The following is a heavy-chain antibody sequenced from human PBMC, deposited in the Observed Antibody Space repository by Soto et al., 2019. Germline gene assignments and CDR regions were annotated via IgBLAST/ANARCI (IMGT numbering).Heavy chain of an antibody. CDR1: GGSVSSSSNY. D-gene: IGHD3-9*01. CDR2: VYYSGST. CDR3: GRLEGLATISYYFDY. V-gene: IGHV4-39*01. Sequence: SETLSLTCTVSGGSVSSSSNYWGWVRQPPRKGLEWIGSVYYSGSTYYNPSLESRVTISVDKSKNQFSLKLMSLSAADTAVYYCGRLEGLATISYYFDYWGQGALVTVSS. J-gene: IGHJ4*02.